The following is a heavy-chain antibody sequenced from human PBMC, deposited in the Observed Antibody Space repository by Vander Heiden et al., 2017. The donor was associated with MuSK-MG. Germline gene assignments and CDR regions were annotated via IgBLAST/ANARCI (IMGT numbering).Heavy chain of an antibody. Sequence: QVQLVHSGAEGKKPGSSVKVSWQASGGTFSSYAISWVRQAPGQGLEWMGRIIPILGIANYAQKFQGRVTITADKSTSTAYMELSSLRSEDTAGYYCARDMVDKMRGYYGMDVWGQGTTVTVAS. J-gene: IGHJ6*02. CDR1: GGTFSSYA. CDR2: IIPILGIA. D-gene: IGHD5-12*01. V-gene: IGHV1-69*04. CDR3: ARDMVDKMRGYYGMDV.